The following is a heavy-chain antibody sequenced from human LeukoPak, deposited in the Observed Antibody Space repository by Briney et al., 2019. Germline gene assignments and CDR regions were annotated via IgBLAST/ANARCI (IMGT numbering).Heavy chain of an antibody. Sequence: SETLSLTCTVSGGSISSYYWSWIRQPPGKGLEWIGYIYTSGSTNYNPSLKSRVTISVDTSKTQSSLKLSSVTAADTAVYYCARHSSSSGWYYFDYWGQGTLVTVSS. D-gene: IGHD6-6*01. CDR2: IYTSGST. CDR1: GGSISSYY. J-gene: IGHJ4*02. CDR3: ARHSSSSGWYYFDY. V-gene: IGHV4-4*09.